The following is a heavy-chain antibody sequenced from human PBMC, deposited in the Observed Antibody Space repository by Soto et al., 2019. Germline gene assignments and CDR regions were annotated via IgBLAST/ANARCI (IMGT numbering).Heavy chain of an antibody. J-gene: IGHJ4*02. CDR2: INHSGST. Sequence: SETLSLTCAVYGGSFSGYYWSWIRQPPGKGLEWIGEINHSGSTNYNPSLKSRVTMSVDTSKNQFSLKLSSVTAADTAVYYCARAYFYGSGSYYMSLWYFDYWGQGTLVTVSS. V-gene: IGHV4-34*01. CDR1: GGSFSGYY. D-gene: IGHD3-10*01. CDR3: ARAYFYGSGSYYMSLWYFDY.